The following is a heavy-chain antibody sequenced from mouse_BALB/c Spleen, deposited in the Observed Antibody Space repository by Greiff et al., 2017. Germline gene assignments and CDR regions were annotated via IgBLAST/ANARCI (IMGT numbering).Heavy chain of an antibody. CDR1: GYTFTSYT. V-gene: IGHV1-4*01. D-gene: IGHD2-3*01. CDR3: AREGLLRYYAMDY. CDR2: INPSSGYT. J-gene: IGHJ4*01. Sequence: VQLQESGAELARPGASVKMSCKASGYTFTSYTMHWVKQRPGQGLEWIGYINPSSGYTNYNQKFKDKATLTADKSSSTAYMQLSSLTSEDSAVYYCAREGLLRYYAMDYWGQGTSVTVSS.